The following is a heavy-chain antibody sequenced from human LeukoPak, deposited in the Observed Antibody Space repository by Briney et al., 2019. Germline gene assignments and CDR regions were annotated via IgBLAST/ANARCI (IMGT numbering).Heavy chain of an antibody. D-gene: IGHD3-9*01. CDR1: GGTFSSYA. CDR3: ARSRDDILTGYYATTYYYYYYMDV. V-gene: IGHV1-69*13. Sequence: SVKVSCKASGGTFSSYAISWVRQAPGQGLEWMGGIIPIFGTANYAQKFQGRVTITADESTSTAYMELSSLRSEDTAVYYCARSRDDILTGYYATTYYYYYYMDVWGKGTTVTISS. J-gene: IGHJ6*03. CDR2: IIPIFGTA.